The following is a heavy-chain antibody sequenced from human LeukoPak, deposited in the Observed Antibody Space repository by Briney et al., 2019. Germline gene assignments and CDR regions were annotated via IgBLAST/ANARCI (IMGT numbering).Heavy chain of an antibody. V-gene: IGHV4-39*01. Sequence: KSSDTLSLTCTVSGVSISSSNSYWGWIPQPPGKGLEWIGSIYYSGNTYYNASLKSQVSISIDTSKNQFSLRLTSVTAADMAVYYCARQTGSGLFILPGGQGTLVTVSS. CDR1: GVSISSSNSY. J-gene: IGHJ4*02. CDR3: ARQTGSGLFILP. CDR2: IYYSGNT. D-gene: IGHD3/OR15-3a*01.